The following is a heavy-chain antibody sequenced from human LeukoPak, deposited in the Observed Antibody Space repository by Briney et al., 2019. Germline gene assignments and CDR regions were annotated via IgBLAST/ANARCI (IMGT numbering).Heavy chain of an antibody. CDR3: AAELYGGNTDCCTFDF. J-gene: IGHJ3*01. CDR2: IGVAGGNT. V-gene: IGHV1-58*02. CDR1: GFTFSNSA. Sequence: SVKVSCRASGFTFSNSAIQWVRQARGQRLEWIGWIGVAGGNTNYAQTLQGRITITRDMSTSTAYMELTSLRSDDTAVYYCAAELYGGNTDCCTFDFWGPGTPVTVSS. D-gene: IGHD4-23*01.